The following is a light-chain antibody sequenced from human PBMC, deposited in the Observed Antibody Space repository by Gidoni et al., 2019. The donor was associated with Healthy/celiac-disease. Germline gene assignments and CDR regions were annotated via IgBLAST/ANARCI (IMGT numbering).Light chain of an antibody. CDR1: NIGSKS. CDR2: YDS. V-gene: IGLV3-21*04. CDR3: QVWDSSRDHVV. J-gene: IGLJ2*01. Sequence: SSVLTQPPPVSVAPGKTARITCGGNNIGSKSVHWYQQKPGQAPVLVIYYDSDRPSGIPERFSGSNSGNTATLTISRVEAGDEADYYCQVWDSSRDHVVFGGGTKLTVL.